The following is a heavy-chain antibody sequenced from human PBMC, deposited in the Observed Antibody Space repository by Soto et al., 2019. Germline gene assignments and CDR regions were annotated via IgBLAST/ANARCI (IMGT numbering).Heavy chain of an antibody. Sequence: GGSLRLSCAASGFTFSTYAMSWVRQAPGKGLEWVSAISNSGVSTYYTDSVKGRFTISRDNSINRLYMQMNSLRTEDTAVYYCAHPRGYGVLDAYDIWGQGTMGTVSS. CDR1: GFTFSTYA. V-gene: IGHV3-23*01. J-gene: IGHJ3*02. D-gene: IGHD4-17*01. CDR3: AHPRGYGVLDAYDI. CDR2: ISNSGVST.